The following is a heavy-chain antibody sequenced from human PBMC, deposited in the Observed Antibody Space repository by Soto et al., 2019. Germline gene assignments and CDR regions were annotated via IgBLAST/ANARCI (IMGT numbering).Heavy chain of an antibody. D-gene: IGHD2-15*01. CDR2: INHSGST. V-gene: IGHV4-34*01. CDR1: GGSFSGYY. CDR3: ARGLEYCSGSICYSFNFDY. Sequence: SETLSLTCAVYGGSFSGYYWSWIRQPPGKGLEWIGEINHSGSTNYNPSFKSRVTISVDTSKNQFSLKLNSVTAADTAVYYCARGLEYCSGSICYSFNFDYWGQGTLVTVSS. J-gene: IGHJ4*02.